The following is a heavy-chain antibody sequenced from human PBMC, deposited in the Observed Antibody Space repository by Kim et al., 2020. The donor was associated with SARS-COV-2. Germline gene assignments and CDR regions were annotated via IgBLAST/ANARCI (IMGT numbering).Heavy chain of an antibody. D-gene: IGHD2-8*01. CDR2: IRSKAYGGTT. J-gene: IGHJ6*02. Sequence: GGSLRLSCTASGFTFGDYAMSWFRQAPGKGLEWVGFIRSKAYGGTTEYAASVKGRFTISRDDSKSIAYLQMNSLKTEDTAVYYCTRARPGVYYYYGMDVWGQGTTVTVSS. CDR1: GFTFGDYA. V-gene: IGHV3-49*03. CDR3: TRARPGVYYYYGMDV.